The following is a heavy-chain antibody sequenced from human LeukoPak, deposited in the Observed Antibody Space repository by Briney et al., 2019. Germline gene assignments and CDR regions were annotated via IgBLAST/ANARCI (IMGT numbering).Heavy chain of an antibody. CDR1: GFTFDDYA. Sequence: GGSLRLSCAASGFTFDDYAMHWVRQAPGKGLEWVSGISWNSGSIGYADSVKGRFTISRDNSKNTVYLQMNSLRAEDTAFYYCAKDRSTVTPYYFDFWGQGTLVTVSS. CDR3: AKDRSTVTPYYFDF. CDR2: ISWNSGSI. V-gene: IGHV3-9*01. J-gene: IGHJ4*02. D-gene: IGHD4-17*01.